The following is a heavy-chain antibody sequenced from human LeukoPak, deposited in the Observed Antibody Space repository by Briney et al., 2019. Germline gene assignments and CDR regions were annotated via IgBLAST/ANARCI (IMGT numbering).Heavy chain of an antibody. J-gene: IGHJ6*03. CDR3: ARTTMVRGTYYMDV. V-gene: IGHV4-34*01. Sequence: SQTLSLTCAVYGGSFSGDDWSWIRQPPGKGLEWIGEMRHSGSTNYNPSLKSRVTISIDTSKNQFSLKLSSMTAADTAVYYCARTTMVRGTYYMDVWGKGTTVTVSS. CDR1: GGSFSGDD. D-gene: IGHD3-10*01. CDR2: MRHSGST.